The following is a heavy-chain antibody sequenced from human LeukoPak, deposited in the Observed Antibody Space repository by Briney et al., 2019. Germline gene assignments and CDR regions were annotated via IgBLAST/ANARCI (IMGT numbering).Heavy chain of an antibody. CDR3: AKGEGLPIPDY. CDR1: GFTFDDYG. Sequence: AGGSLRLSCAASGFTFDDYGMSWVRQAPGKGLEWVSAISGSGGSTYYADSVKGRFTISRDNSKNTLYLQMNSLRAEDTAVYYCAKGEGLPIPDYWGQGTLVTVSS. J-gene: IGHJ4*02. V-gene: IGHV3-23*01. D-gene: IGHD2-21*01. CDR2: ISGSGGST.